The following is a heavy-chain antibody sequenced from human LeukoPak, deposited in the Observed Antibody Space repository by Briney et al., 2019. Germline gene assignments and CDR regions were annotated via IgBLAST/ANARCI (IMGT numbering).Heavy chain of an antibody. CDR2: IIPIFGTA. Sequence: ASVKVSCKASGGTFSSYAISWVRQAPGQGLEWMGGIIPIFGTANYAQKFQGRVTITADESTSTAYMELSSLRSEDTAVYYCASFFGVAIGDAFDIWGQGTMVTVSS. CDR3: ASFFGVAIGDAFDI. D-gene: IGHD3-3*01. V-gene: IGHV1-69*13. J-gene: IGHJ3*02. CDR1: GGTFSSYA.